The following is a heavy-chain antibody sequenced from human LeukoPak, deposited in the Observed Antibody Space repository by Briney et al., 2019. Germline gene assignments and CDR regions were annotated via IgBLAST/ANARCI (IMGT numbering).Heavy chain of an antibody. J-gene: IGHJ4*02. Sequence: PGGSLRLSCAASGFTFSSYAMRWVRQAPGKGLEWVSAISGSGGSTYYADSVKGRFTISRDNSKNTLYLQMNSLRAEDTAVYYCAKGRDGYNYLGPIDYWGQGTLVTVSS. CDR2: ISGSGGST. V-gene: IGHV3-23*01. CDR1: GFTFSSYA. CDR3: AKGRDGYNYLGPIDY. D-gene: IGHD5-24*01.